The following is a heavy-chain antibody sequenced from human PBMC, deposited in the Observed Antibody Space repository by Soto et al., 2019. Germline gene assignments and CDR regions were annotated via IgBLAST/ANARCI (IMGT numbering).Heavy chain of an antibody. CDR2: ISGSISTI. CDR1: GFAFSIYE. Sequence: PGGSLRLSCVASGFAFSIYEMNWVRQAPGKGLEWVPYISGSISTIYYADSVKGRFTISRDNAKNSLYLQMNSLRAEDTAVYYCARDWGTSGWFDSWGQGSLVTVSS. D-gene: IGHD2-2*01. CDR3: ARDWGTSGWFDS. V-gene: IGHV3-48*03. J-gene: IGHJ5*01.